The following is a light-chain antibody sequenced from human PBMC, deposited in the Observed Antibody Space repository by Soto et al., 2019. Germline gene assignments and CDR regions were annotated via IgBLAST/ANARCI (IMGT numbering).Light chain of an antibody. CDR3: SSNTSSNTWV. Sequence: QSVLTQPASVSGSPGQSITISCTGTSSDVGDYNYVSWYQQHPGKAPKLIIYEVSNRPSGVSNRFSGSKSDNTASLTISGLQAEDEADYYCSSNTSSNTWVFGGGTKVTVL. J-gene: IGLJ3*02. CDR1: SSDVGDYNY. V-gene: IGLV2-14*01. CDR2: EVS.